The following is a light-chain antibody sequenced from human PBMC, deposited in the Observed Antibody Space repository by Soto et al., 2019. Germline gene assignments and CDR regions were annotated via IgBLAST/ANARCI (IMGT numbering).Light chain of an antibody. CDR3: QQDYRM. CDR2: GAS. Sequence: PGERATLSCRASQSIRSNYLSWYQQKPGQAPRLLIYGASTRATGIPARFSGSGSGTDFTLTISSLQPEDFAVYYCQQDYRMFGQGTKVDIK. CDR1: QSIRSNY. V-gene: IGKV3D-7*01. J-gene: IGKJ1*01.